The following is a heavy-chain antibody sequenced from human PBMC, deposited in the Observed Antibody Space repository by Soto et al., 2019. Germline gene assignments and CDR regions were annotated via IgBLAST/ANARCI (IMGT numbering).Heavy chain of an antibody. Sequence: GGSLRLSCAASGFTFSHYGIQWLRQAPGKGLEWVSGISYDGSTKYYADSVKGRFTSSRDNSKNTLYLQMNTLSPDDTAVYYCARSLGQYYYAMDVWGQGTTVTVSS. CDR2: ISYDGSTK. J-gene: IGHJ6*02. CDR3: ARSLGQYYYAMDV. V-gene: IGHV3-30*03. CDR1: GFTFSHYG.